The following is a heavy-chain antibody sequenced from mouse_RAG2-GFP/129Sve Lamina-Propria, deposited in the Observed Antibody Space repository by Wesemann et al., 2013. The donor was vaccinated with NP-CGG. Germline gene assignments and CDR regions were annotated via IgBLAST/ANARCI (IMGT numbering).Heavy chain of an antibody. J-gene: IGHJ3*01. D-gene: IGHD1-1*02. V-gene: IGHV1-69*02. CDR2: IDPSDSYT. CDR3: ASRGLHGSYDWFAY. CDR1: GYTFTSYW. Sequence: QVQLQQPGAELVKPGASVKLSCKASGYTFTSYWMHWVKQRPGQGLEWIGEIDPSDSYTYYNQKFKGKATLTVDKSSSTAYMQLSSLTSEDSAVYYCASRGLHGSYDWFAYWGQGTLVTVSA.